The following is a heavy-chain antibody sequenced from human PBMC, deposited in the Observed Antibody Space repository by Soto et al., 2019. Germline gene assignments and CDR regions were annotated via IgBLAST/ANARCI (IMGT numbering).Heavy chain of an antibody. CDR2: IYYSGST. CDR3: ARRYGGTFYY. J-gene: IGHJ4*02. D-gene: IGHD2-15*01. CDR1: GGSISSYY. Sequence: QVQLQESGPGLVKPSETLSLTCTVSGGSISSYYWSWIRQPPGKGLEWIGYIYYSGSTNYNPSLKGRVTISVDTSKNQFTRKLRSVTAADTAVYYCARRYGGTFYYWGQGTLVTVSS. V-gene: IGHV4-59*08.